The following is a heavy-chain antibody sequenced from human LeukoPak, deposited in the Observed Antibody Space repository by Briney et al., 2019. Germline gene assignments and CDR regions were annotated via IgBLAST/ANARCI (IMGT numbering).Heavy chain of an antibody. V-gene: IGHV4-39*02. CDR1: GGSISSGHYY. D-gene: IGHD5-24*01. J-gene: IGHJ3*01. CDR3: ARDRRWDGLHAFDL. Sequence: PSETLSLTCTVSGGSISSGHYYWGWIRQPPGKGLEWIGTIYYSGSTYYNSSLKSRVTISVDTSKNQFSLKLSSVTAAGTAVYYCARDRRWDGLHAFDLWGQGTMVTVSS. CDR2: IYYSGST.